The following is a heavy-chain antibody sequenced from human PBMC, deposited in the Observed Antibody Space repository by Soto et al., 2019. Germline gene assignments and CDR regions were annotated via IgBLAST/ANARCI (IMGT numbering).Heavy chain of an antibody. CDR3: ARGKEAYSGWPY. D-gene: IGHD6-19*01. Sequence: GGSMRLSCSASILPFNSYSMNWVRPAPGKGLEWVSSISSSSSYIYYADSVKGRFTISRDNAKNSLYLQMNSLRAEDTAVYYCARGKEAYSGWPYWGQGTLVTVSS. J-gene: IGHJ4*02. CDR2: ISSSSSYI. V-gene: IGHV3-21*01. CDR1: ILPFNSYS.